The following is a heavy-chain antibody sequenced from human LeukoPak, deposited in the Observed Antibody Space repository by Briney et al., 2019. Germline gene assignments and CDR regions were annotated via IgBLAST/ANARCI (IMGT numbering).Heavy chain of an antibody. V-gene: IGHV4-34*01. Sequence: TSETLSLTCAVYGGSFSGYYWSWIRQPPGKGLEWIGEINHSGSTSYNPSLKSRVTISVDTSKNQFSLKLSSVTAADTAVHYCAKDHGIAVAGRGLDYWGQGTLVTVSS. CDR3: AKDHGIAVAGRGLDY. D-gene: IGHD6-19*01. J-gene: IGHJ4*02. CDR1: GGSFSGYY. CDR2: INHSGST.